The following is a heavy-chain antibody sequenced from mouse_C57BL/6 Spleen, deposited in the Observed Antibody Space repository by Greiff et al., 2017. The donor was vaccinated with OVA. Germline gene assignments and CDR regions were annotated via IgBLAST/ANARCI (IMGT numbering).Heavy chain of an antibody. Sequence: QVQLQQSGAELVRPGASVTLSCKASGYTFTDYEMHWVKQTPVHGLEWIGAIDPETGGTAYNQKFKGKAILTADKSSSTAYMELRSLTSEDSAVYYCTRRRAMRLPLDYWGQGTTLTVSS. CDR1: GYTFTDYE. V-gene: IGHV1-15*01. J-gene: IGHJ2*01. D-gene: IGHD2-4*01. CDR2: IDPETGGT. CDR3: TRRRAMRLPLDY.